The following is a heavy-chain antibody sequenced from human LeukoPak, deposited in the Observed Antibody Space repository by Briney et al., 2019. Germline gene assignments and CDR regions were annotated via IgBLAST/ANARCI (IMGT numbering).Heavy chain of an antibody. V-gene: IGHV4-59*01. D-gene: IGHD6-13*01. Sequence: SETLSLTCTVSGGFITGYYWSWIRQPPGKGLEWIGYIHYSGSTNYNPSLKSRVTISVDTSKNQFSLKLSSVTAADTAVYYCARDFGAGGTHVFDYWGQGTLVTVSS. CDR3: ARDFGAGGTHVFDY. CDR2: IHYSGST. J-gene: IGHJ4*02. CDR1: GGFITGYY.